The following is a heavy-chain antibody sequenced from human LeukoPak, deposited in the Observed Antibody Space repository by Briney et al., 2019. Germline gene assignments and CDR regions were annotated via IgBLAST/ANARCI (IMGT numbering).Heavy chain of an antibody. CDR2: FSGSGGST. V-gene: IGHV3-23*01. J-gene: IGHJ4*02. D-gene: IGHD2-15*01. CDR1: GFTFSTSA. CDR3: AKGWWVLDY. Sequence: GGSLRLSCAASGFTFSTSAMRWVRQAPGKGLEWVSTFSGSGGSTYYADSVKGRFTISRDNSKNTLYLQMNSLRAEDTAVYYCAKGWWVLDYWGQGTLVTVSS.